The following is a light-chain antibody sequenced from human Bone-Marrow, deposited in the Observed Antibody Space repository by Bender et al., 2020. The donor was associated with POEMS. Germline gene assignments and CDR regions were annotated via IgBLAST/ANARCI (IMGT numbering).Light chain of an antibody. V-gene: IGLV2-23*01. Sequence: QSALTQPASVSGSPGQSITISCTGSSSDIGSYNLVSWYQQHPGEVPKLIIFEDTKRPSGVSNRFSASKSGNTASLTISGLQAEDEADYYCSSYGGNYGTRILGGGTKLTVL. CDR3: SSYGGNYGTRI. CDR2: EDT. CDR1: SSDIGSYNL. J-gene: IGLJ2*01.